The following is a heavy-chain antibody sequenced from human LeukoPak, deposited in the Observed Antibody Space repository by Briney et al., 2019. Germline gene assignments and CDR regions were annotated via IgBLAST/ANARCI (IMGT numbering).Heavy chain of an antibody. J-gene: IGHJ5*02. CDR1: GFTFSSYS. Sequence: GGSLRLSCAASGFTFSSYSMNWVRQAPGKGLEWVSYISSSGSTIYYADSVKGRFTISRDDAKNSLYLQMNSLRAEDTAVYYCARDLEAERFLEWLHGFDPWGQGTLVTVSS. V-gene: IGHV3-48*04. CDR2: ISSSGSTI. D-gene: IGHD3-3*01. CDR3: ARDLEAERFLEWLHGFDP.